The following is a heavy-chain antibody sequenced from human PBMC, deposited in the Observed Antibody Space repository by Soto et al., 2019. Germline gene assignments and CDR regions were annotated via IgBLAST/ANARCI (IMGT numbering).Heavy chain of an antibody. CDR3: ARDEFRTAAGTPLQSYYYYYYGMDV. Sequence: ASVKFSCKASGSPFSSYAISCVQQPPGQRLERRGGLIPIFSTATYAQKFQGRVTITADESTSKAYMELSSLRSEDTAVYYCARDEFRTAAGTPLQSYYYYYYGMDVWGQATTVTVSS. CDR1: GSPFSSYA. J-gene: IGHJ6*02. CDR2: LIPIFSTA. V-gene: IGHV1-69*13. D-gene: IGHD6-13*01.